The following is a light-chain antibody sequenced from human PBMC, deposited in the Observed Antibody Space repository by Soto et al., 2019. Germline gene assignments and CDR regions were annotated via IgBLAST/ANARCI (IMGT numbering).Light chain of an antibody. J-gene: IGLJ1*01. Sequence: QSVLTQPPSVSGAPGQRVTISCTGSSSDIGAGSEVHWYQQLPGTAPRLLIFANTNRPSGVPDRFSGSKSGTSASLAITGPQPEDEVDYCCQSYGSGLSAQSAQVFETGTKVTVL. CDR2: ANT. CDR3: QSYGSGLSAQSAQV. CDR1: SSDIGAGSE. V-gene: IGLV1-40*01.